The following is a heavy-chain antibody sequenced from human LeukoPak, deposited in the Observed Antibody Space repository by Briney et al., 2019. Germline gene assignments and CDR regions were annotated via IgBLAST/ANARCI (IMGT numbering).Heavy chain of an antibody. Sequence: SQTLSLTCTVSGGSISSGGYYWSWIRQHPGKGLEWIGYIYYSGSTYYNPSLKSRVTISVDTSKNQFSLKLSSVTAADTAVYYCAREGSGTYLHYYYYYGMDVWGQGTTVTVSS. CDR2: IYYSGST. J-gene: IGHJ6*02. D-gene: IGHD1-26*01. CDR1: GGSISSGGYY. CDR3: AREGSGTYLHYYYYYGMDV. V-gene: IGHV4-31*03.